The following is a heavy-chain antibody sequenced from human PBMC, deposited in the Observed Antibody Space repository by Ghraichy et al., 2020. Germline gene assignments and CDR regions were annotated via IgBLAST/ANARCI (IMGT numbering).Heavy chain of an antibody. V-gene: IGHV4-30-4*01. D-gene: IGHD4-17*01. CDR3: ARENGDYAHFYDMDV. CDR2: IYYRGNT. J-gene: IGHJ6*02. Sequence: SETLSLTCTVSGGSISSGDYYWSWIRQPPGKGLEWIGYIYYRGNTYYNPSLKSRVTISVDTSKNQFSLRLSSVTAADTAVYYCARENGDYAHFYDMDVWGQGTTVTVSS. CDR1: GGSISSGDYY.